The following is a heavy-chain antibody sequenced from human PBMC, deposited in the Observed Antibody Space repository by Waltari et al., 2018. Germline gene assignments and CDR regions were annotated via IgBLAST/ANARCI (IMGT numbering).Heavy chain of an antibody. V-gene: IGHV3-15*07. CDR2: IKSKTDGATI. J-gene: IGHJ4*02. D-gene: IGHD6-19*01. CDR1: GFTFNNAW. CDR3: TTLRQWSFDY. Sequence: EVQLVESGGGLVKPGGSLRLSCAASGFTFNNAWMNWVRQAPGKGLGWVVRIKSKTDGATIDCAAPVKGRFTLSIDDSKNTLFLQMNSLKSEDTAVYYCTTLRQWSFDYWGQGALVTVSS.